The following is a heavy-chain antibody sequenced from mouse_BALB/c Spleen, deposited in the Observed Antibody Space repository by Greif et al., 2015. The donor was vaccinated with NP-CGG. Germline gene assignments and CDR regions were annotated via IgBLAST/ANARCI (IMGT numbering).Heavy chain of an antibody. D-gene: IGHD4-1*01. CDR1: GYPFTSYW. V-gene: IGHV1-5*01. CDR2: IYPGNSDT. CDR3: TRSTGPYYFDY. J-gene: IGHJ2*01. Sequence: EVKLQESGTVLARPGASVKMSCKASGYPFTSYWMHWVKQRPGQGLEWIGAIYPGNSDTSYNQKFKGKAKLTAVTSTSTAYMELSRLTNEDSAVYYCTRSTGPYYFDYWGQGTTLTVSS.